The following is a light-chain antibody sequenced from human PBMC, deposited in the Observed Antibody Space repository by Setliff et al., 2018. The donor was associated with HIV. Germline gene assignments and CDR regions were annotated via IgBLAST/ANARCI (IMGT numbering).Light chain of an antibody. CDR3: CSYAGSAYVI. J-gene: IGLJ2*01. Sequence: QSALAQPRSVSGSPGQSVTISCTGTSSDVGRYNYVSWYQHHPGKAPKLIIYDVTKRPSGVSNRFSGSKSGNTASLTISGLQADDETDYYCCSYAGSAYVIFGGGTKVTVL. CDR1: SSDVGRYNY. V-gene: IGLV2-11*01. CDR2: DVT.